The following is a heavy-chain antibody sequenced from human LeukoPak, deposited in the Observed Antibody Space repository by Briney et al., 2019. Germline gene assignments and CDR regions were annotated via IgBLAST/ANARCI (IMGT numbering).Heavy chain of an antibody. Sequence: PGGSLRLSCAASGFTFSSYWMSWVRQAPGKGLEWVSSISSSSSYIYYADSVKGRFTISRDNAKNSLYLQMNSLRAEDTAVYYCARAGYCSGGSCYSFDYWGQGTLVTVSS. V-gene: IGHV3-21*01. D-gene: IGHD2-15*01. CDR3: ARAGYCSGGSCYSFDY. CDR2: ISSSSSYI. J-gene: IGHJ4*02. CDR1: GFTFSSYW.